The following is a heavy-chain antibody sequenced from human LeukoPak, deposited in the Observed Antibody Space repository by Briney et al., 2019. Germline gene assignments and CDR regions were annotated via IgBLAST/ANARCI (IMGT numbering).Heavy chain of an antibody. Sequence: GGSLRLSCAAAGFTFDDYGMSWVRQAPGKGLEWVSGINWNGGSTGYADSVKGRFTISRDNAKNSLYLQMNSLRVEDTAVYYCAKLDKYFYGSETYYFFEHWGQGTPVTASS. CDR1: GFTFDDYG. CDR2: INWNGGST. D-gene: IGHD3-10*01. J-gene: IGHJ4*02. CDR3: AKLDKYFYGSETYYFFEH. V-gene: IGHV3-20*04.